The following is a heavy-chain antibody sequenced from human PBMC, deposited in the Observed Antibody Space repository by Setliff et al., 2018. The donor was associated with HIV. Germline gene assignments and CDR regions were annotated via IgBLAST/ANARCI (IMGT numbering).Heavy chain of an antibody. CDR2: IYKAGKT. V-gene: IGHV3-53*01. CDR3: AKDVYVAKYYYGSSGYSGSYYFDY. J-gene: IGHJ4*02. D-gene: IGHD3-22*01. Sequence: GSLRLSCEASGFRVTDTYMAWVRQAPGKGLEWVTLIYKAGKTYYADSVKGRFTISRDSSKNTLYLQMNSLRAEDTAVYYCAKDVYVAKYYYGSSGYSGSYYFDYWGQGTLVTVSS. CDR1: GFRVTDTY.